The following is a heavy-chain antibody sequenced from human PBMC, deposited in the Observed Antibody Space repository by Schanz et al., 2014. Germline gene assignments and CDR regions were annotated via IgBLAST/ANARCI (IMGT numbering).Heavy chain of an antibody. D-gene: IGHD3-10*01. CDR3: TRGSGSRSYGWYYDS. CDR2: INSDGSSA. CDR1: GFTFSSYW. J-gene: IGHJ4*02. V-gene: IGHV3-74*02. Sequence: EQLVESGGGVVQPGRSLRLSCAASGFTFSSYWMHWVRQAPGKGLVWISRINSDGSSASYADSVKGRFTISRDNAKNTLYLQMNSVRAEDSAVYYCTRGSGSRSYGWYYDSWGQGTLVTVSS.